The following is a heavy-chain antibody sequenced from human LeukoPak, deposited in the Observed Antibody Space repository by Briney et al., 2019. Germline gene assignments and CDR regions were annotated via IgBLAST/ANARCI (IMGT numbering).Heavy chain of an antibody. J-gene: IGHJ4*02. Sequence: GGSLRLSCAASGFTFSSYAMNWVRQAPGKGLEWVSAISGGDTFYADSVKGRFTISRDNSKNTLYLQVNSLRAEDTAVYYCARREYDILTGYYSFDYWGQGTLVTVSS. V-gene: IGHV3-23*01. CDR3: ARREYDILTGYYSFDY. CDR1: GFTFSSYA. D-gene: IGHD3-9*01. CDR2: ISGGDT.